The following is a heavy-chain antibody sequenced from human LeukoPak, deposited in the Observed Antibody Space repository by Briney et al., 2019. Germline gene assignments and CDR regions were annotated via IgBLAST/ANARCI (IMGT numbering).Heavy chain of an antibody. CDR2: ISGSGGST. J-gene: IGHJ6*02. CDR1: GFTFSSYS. CDR3: AKRYYYGSGSYLSHMDV. V-gene: IGHV3-23*01. D-gene: IGHD3-10*01. Sequence: QPGGSLRLSYAASGFTFSSYSMSWVRQPPGKGLEWVSAISGSGGSTYYADSVKGRFTISRDNSKNTLYLQMNSLRAEDTAVYYCAKRYYYGSGSYLSHMDVWGQGTTVTVSS.